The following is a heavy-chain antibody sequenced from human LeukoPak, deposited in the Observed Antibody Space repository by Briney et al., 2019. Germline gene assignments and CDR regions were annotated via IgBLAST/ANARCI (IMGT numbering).Heavy chain of an antibody. CDR1: GYSFTNYW. Sequence: GESLKISCKGSGYSFTNYWIGWVRQMPGKGLEWMGIIYPGDSDTRYSPSFQGQVTISADKSISTAYLQWSSLKASDTAVYYCARHYGSGSYYTNFDYWGQGTLVTVSS. CDR3: ARHYGSGSYYTNFDY. V-gene: IGHV5-51*01. J-gene: IGHJ4*02. CDR2: IYPGDSDT. D-gene: IGHD3-10*01.